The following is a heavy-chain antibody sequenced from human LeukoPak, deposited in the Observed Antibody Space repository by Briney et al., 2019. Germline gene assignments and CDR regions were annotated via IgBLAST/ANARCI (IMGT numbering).Heavy chain of an antibody. D-gene: IGHD5-18*01. CDR1: GFTFSRSE. CDR2: ITSSGTTI. J-gene: IGHJ4*02. V-gene: IGHV3-48*03. Sequence: GGSLRLSCAASGFTFSRSEMSWVRQAPGKGLEWVSNITSSGTTIYYADSVKGRFTISRDNAKNSVYLQMNSLRAEDTAVYYCARGYGNFDYWGQGTLVTVSS. CDR3: ARGYGNFDY.